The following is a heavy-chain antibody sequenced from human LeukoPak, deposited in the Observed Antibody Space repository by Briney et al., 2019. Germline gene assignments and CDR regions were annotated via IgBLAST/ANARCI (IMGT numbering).Heavy chain of an antibody. V-gene: IGHV3-9*01. CDR2: ISWNSNTK. Sequence: GGSLRLSCAASGFTFDDYAMHWVRQAPGKGLEWVSGISWNSNTKGYADSVKGRFTISRDNARSSLYLQMNSLRAEDTALYYCAKDTYSTSLTGFDYWGQGTLVTVPS. CDR3: AKDTYSTSLTGFDY. D-gene: IGHD6-6*01. J-gene: IGHJ4*02. CDR1: GFTFDDYA.